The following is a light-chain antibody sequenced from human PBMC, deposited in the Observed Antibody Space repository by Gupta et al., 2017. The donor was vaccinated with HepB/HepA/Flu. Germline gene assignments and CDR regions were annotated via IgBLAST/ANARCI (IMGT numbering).Light chain of an antibody. V-gene: IGKV2-28*01. CDR2: LGS. CDR1: QSLVKSNGYNY. Sequence: DIVMTQSPLSLPVTPGESAPISCRSSQSLVKSNGYNYLDWYLQKPGQSPQLLIYLGSNRASGVPDRFSGSGSGADFTLKISRVEADDVGVYYCMQALQSPRTFGQGTKLEIK. J-gene: IGKJ2*02. CDR3: MQALQSPRT.